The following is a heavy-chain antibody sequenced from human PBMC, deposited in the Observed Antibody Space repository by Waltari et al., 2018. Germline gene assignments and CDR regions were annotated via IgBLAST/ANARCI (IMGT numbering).Heavy chain of an antibody. D-gene: IGHD1-26*01. CDR1: GFTFSHYA. CDR3: VPLGASRLTLTT. CDR2: ITGSGDST. J-gene: IGHJ4*02. Sequence: EVQLLESGGGLVQPGGSLRLTCAASGFTFSHYAMSWVRQVPGKGLEWVSAITGSGDSTHYAESVKGRFTISRDNSKNSLFLQMNSLRVEDTAVYYCVPLGASRLTLTTWGQGTLVTVSS. V-gene: IGHV3-23*01.